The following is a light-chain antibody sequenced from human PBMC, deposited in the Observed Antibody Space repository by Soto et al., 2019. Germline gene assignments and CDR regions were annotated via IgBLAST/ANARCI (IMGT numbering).Light chain of an antibody. Sequence: DIQLTQSPSSLSASVGDRVTITCRASQSISSYLNWYQQKPGKAPKLLIYAASSLQGGVPSRFSGSGSGTDFTLTIGSLQPEDFATYYCQQSYSTLPTFGGGTKVDIK. CDR3: QQSYSTLPT. V-gene: IGKV1-39*01. J-gene: IGKJ4*01. CDR1: QSISSY. CDR2: AAS.